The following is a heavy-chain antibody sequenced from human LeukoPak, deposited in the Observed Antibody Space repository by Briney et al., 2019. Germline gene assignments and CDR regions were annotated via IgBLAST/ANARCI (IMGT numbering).Heavy chain of an antibody. CDR1: GGSISSGSYY. J-gene: IGHJ3*02. D-gene: IGHD3-3*01. CDR3: AGDYDFWSGYPHAYDAFDI. V-gene: IGHV4-61*02. Sequence: PSETLSLTCTVSGGSISSGSYYWSWIRQPAGKGLEWIGRIYTSGSTNYNPSLQSRVTISVDTSKNHFSLKLSSVTAADTAVYYCAGDYDFWSGYPHAYDAFDIWGQGTMVTVSS. CDR2: IYTSGST.